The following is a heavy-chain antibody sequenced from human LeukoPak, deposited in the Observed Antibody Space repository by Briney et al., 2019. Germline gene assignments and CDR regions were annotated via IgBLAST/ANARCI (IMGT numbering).Heavy chain of an antibody. CDR3: ARTYGGDCHLDY. Sequence: SETLSHTCTVSGGSVTSGSYYWSWIRQPPGKGLEWIGYIYYTGSTNYNPSLKSRVTMSVDASKNQFSLKLNSVTAADTATYYCARTYGGDCHLDYWGQGTLVTVSS. J-gene: IGHJ4*02. D-gene: IGHD2-21*01. V-gene: IGHV4-61*01. CDR1: GGSVTSGSYY. CDR2: IYYTGST.